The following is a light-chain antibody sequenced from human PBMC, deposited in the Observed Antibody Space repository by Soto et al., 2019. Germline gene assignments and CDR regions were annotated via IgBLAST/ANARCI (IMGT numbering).Light chain of an antibody. J-gene: IGKJ1*01. CDR1: QSVSSAY. Sequence: GLTQSPGTLSLSPGERATLSCRASQSVSSAYLAWYQQKPGQAPRLLIYDVSSRATGIPDRFSGSGSGTDFTLTVSRLEPEDFAVYYCQQYGSSPETFGQGTKVDIK. CDR3: QQYGSSPET. V-gene: IGKV3-20*01. CDR2: DVS.